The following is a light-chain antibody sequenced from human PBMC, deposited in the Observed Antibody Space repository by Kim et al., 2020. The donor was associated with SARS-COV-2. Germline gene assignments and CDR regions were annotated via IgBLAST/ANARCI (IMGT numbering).Light chain of an antibody. CDR2: ASN. Sequence: GQRVAISCSGGSSNVGMDYVYCYQQLPGAAPQRLIYASNQRPSGVPDRFSGSRSGTSASLAISGLRSEDEAEYYCASWDDSLRGWVFGGGTQLTVL. CDR3: ASWDDSLRGWV. CDR1: SSNVGMDY. V-gene: IGLV1-47*01. J-gene: IGLJ3*02.